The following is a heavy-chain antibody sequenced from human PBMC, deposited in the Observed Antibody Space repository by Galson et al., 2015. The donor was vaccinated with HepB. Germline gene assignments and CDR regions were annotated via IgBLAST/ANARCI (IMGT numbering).Heavy chain of an antibody. CDR3: ARGSRSSWYSSGWYNWFDP. CDR2: IYYSGST. CDR1: GGSISSYY. J-gene: IGHJ5*02. Sequence: ETLSLTCTVSGGSISSYYWSWIRQPPGKGLEWIGYIYYSGSTNYNPSLKSRVTISVDTSKNQFSLKLSSVTAADTAVYYCARGSRSSWYSSGWYNWFDPWGQGTLVTVSS. V-gene: IGHV4-59*01. D-gene: IGHD6-19*01.